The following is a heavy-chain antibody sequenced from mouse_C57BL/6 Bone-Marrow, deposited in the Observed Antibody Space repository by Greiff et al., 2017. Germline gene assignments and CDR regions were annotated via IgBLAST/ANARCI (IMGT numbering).Heavy chain of an antibody. V-gene: IGHV1-64*01. CDR1: GYTFTSYW. CDR3: ARSSSSVYWYCDV. J-gene: IGHJ1*03. Sequence: VQLQQPGAELVKPGASVKLSCKASGYTFTSYWMHWVKQRPGQGLEWIGMIHPNSGSTNYNEKFKSKATLTVDKSSSTAYMQLSSLTSEDSAVYYCARSSSSVYWYCDVWGTGTTVTVSS. D-gene: IGHD1-1*01. CDR2: IHPNSGST.